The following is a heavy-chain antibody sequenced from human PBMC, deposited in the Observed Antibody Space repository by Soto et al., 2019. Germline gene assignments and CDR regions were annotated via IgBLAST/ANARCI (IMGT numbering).Heavy chain of an antibody. J-gene: IGHJ6*04. V-gene: IGHV4-4*07. CDR3: ARDVPHYQQYKSGMDG. CDR2: VYASGTT. Sequence: SETLSLTCIVSGGSISSFYWSWIRQPAGKGLEWIGRVYASGTTNYNPSLKSRVTMSLDTSKNQVFLKVTSVTAADTAVYYCARDVPHYQQYKSGMDGWGKGTAGPVSS. D-gene: IGHD1-1*01. CDR1: GGSISSFY.